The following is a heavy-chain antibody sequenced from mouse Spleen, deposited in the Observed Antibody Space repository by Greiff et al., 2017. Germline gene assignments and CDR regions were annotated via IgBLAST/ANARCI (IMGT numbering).Heavy chain of an antibody. CDR2: ISSGGSYT. Sequence: EVKLVESGGGLVKPGGSLKLSCAASGFTFSSYAMSWVRQSPEKRLEWVAEISSGGSYTYYPDTVTGRFTISRDNAKNTLYLEMSSLRSEDTAMYYCARDEYGNPGAYWGQGTLVTVSA. CDR3: ARDEYGNPGAY. D-gene: IGHD2-10*02. J-gene: IGHJ3*01. CDR1: GFTFSSYA. V-gene: IGHV5-9-4*01.